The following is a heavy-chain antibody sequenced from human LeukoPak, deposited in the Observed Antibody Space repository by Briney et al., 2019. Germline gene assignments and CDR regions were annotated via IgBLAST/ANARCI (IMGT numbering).Heavy chain of an antibody. CDR1: GFTFSSYS. CDR2: ISSSSSYV. D-gene: IGHD4-17*01. J-gene: IGHJ4*02. Sequence: PGGSLSLSCAASGFTFSSYSMNWVRPAPGKGLEWVSSISSSSSYVYYADSVKGRFTISRDNSKNTLYLQMNSLRAEDTAVYYCAKALGLFSTATPDYWGQGTLVTVSS. CDR3: AKALGLFSTATPDY. V-gene: IGHV3-21*01.